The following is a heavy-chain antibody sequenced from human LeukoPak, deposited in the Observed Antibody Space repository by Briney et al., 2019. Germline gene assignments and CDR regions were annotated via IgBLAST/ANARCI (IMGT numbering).Heavy chain of an antibody. D-gene: IGHD3-10*01. J-gene: IGHJ6*03. CDR3: ARGLITMVRGVTYYYYYMDV. CDR1: GFTFSSYS. CDR2: ISSSSSTI. Sequence: GGSLRLSCAASGFTFSSYSMNWVRQAPGKGLEWVSYISSSSSTIYYADSVKGRFTISRDNAKNSLYLQMNSLRAEDTAVYYCARGLITMVRGVTYYYYYMDVWGKGTTVTISS. V-gene: IGHV3-48*01.